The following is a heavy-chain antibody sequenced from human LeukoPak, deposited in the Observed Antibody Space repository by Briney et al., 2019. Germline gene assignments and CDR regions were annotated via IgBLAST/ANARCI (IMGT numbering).Heavy chain of an antibody. CDR1: GGSISSSSYY. CDR3: ARDHPFYVGVGYYYYMDV. CDR2: IYYSGST. D-gene: IGHD3-16*01. J-gene: IGHJ6*03. Sequence: SETLSLTCTVSGGSISSSSYYWGWIRQPPGKGLEWIGSIYYSGSTYYNPSLKSRVTISVDTSKNQFSLKLSSVTAADTAVYYCARDHPFYVGVGYYYYMDVWGKGTTVTVSS. V-gene: IGHV4-39*07.